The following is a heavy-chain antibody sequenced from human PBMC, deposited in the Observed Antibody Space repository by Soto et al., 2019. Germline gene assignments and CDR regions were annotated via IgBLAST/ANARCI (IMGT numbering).Heavy chain of an antibody. CDR2: LNHSGST. V-gene: IGHV4-34*01. D-gene: IGHD6-13*01. J-gene: IGHJ4*02. Sequence: PSETLSLTCAVSGGSFSGHYWSWIRQPPGKGLEWIGELNHSGSTNYNPSLESRVTISVDTSKNQFSLKLSSVTAADTAVYFCARVGALASSSCFDYWGQGTLVTVS. CDR1: GGSFSGHY. CDR3: ARVGALASSSCFDY.